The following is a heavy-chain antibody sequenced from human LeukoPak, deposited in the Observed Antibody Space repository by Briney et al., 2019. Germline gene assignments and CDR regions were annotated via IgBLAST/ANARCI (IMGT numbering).Heavy chain of an antibody. D-gene: IGHD1-1*01. CDR2: IYPGDSDT. CDR3: GSISAGHTGTFDY. CDR1: GYIFTNYW. V-gene: IGHV5-51*01. J-gene: IGHJ4*02. Sequence: GESLKISCKGSGYIFTNYWIGWVRQMPGKGLEWMGSIYPGDSDTSYSPSFQGQVTISTDKSISTAYLQWSSLKASDTAMYYCGSISAGHTGTFDYWGQGTLVTVSS.